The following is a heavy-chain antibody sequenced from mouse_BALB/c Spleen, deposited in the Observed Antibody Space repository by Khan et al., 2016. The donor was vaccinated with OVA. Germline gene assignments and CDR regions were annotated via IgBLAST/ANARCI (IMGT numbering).Heavy chain of an antibody. CDR3: ARAYYRYDGYYSMDY. J-gene: IGHJ4*01. CDR2: IWGGGGT. Sequence: VQLQESGPGLVAPSQSLSITCTVSGFSLSRYNIHWVRQPPGKGLEWLGMIWGGGGTDYNSTLKIRLSISKDNSKSQVFLKMNSLQTDDTAISFCARAYYRYDGYYSMDYWGQGTSVTVSS. CDR1: GFSLSRYN. D-gene: IGHD2-14*01. V-gene: IGHV2-6-4*01.